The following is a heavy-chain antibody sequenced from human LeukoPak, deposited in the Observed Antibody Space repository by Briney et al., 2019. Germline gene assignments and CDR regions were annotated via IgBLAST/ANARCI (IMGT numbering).Heavy chain of an antibody. CDR2: IYYSGST. D-gene: IGHD5-24*01. CDR1: GGSISSGGYY. V-gene: IGHV4-31*03. J-gene: IGHJ4*02. CDR3: ARDQGDGYNYFDY. Sequence: SQTLSLTCTVSGGSISSGGYYWSWIRQHPGKGLEWIGYIYYSGSTYYNPSLKSRVTISVDTSKNQLSLKLSSVTAADTAVYYCARDQGDGYNYFDYWAREPWSPSPQ.